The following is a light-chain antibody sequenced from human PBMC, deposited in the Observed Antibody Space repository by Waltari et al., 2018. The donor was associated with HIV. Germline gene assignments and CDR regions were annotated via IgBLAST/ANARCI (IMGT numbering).Light chain of an antibody. J-gene: IGLJ3*02. V-gene: IGLV2-8*01. CDR1: SSDIGGYNY. CDR2: EVN. CDR3: SSYAGSNSWV. Sequence: QSALTQPPSASGSPGQSVTISCTGTSSDIGGYNYVSWYQPDPGKAPKVIIHEVNKRPSGVPDRFSGSKSGNTASLTVSGLQAEDEAYYYCSSYAGSNSWVFGGGTKLTVL.